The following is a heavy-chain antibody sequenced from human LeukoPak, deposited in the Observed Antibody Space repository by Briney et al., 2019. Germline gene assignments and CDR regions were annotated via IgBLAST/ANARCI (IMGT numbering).Heavy chain of an antibody. D-gene: IGHD3-22*01. Sequence: GGSLRLSCAASGFTFSSYAMSWVRQAPGKGLEWVSAISGSGGSTYYADSVKGRFTISRDNSKNTLYLQMNSLRAEDTAVYYCGKEGAVGYYDSSGYYPSALDIWGQGTMVTVSS. CDR2: ISGSGGST. CDR3: GKEGAVGYYDSSGYYPSALDI. CDR1: GFTFSSYA. J-gene: IGHJ3*02. V-gene: IGHV3-23*01.